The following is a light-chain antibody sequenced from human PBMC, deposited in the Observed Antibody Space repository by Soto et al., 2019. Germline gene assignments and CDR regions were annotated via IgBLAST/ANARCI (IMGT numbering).Light chain of an antibody. Sequence: QSVLTQPASVSGSPGQSITISCTGTSSDVGGYDYVSWYLQHPGKAPKLMIYDVTNRPSGVSNRFSGSKSGNTASLTISGLQAVDEADSHSSSYTTISTLVFGTGT. CDR1: SSDVGGYDY. CDR3: SSYTTISTLV. CDR2: DVT. V-gene: IGLV2-14*01. J-gene: IGLJ1*01.